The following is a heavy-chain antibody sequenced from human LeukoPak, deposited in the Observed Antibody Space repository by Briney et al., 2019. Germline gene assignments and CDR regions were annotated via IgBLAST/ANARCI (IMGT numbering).Heavy chain of an antibody. V-gene: IGHV3-53*01. CDR2: IYSGGSP. CDR1: GFIVSANY. J-gene: IGHJ3*02. CDR3: AKDQVTMIADAFDI. Sequence: GGSLRLTCAASGFIVSANYMNWVRQAPGKGLEWVSVIYSGGSPFYADSVKGRFTISRDNSKNTLYLQMNSLRAEDTAVYYCAKDQVTMIADAFDIWGQGTMGTVSS. D-gene: IGHD3-22*01.